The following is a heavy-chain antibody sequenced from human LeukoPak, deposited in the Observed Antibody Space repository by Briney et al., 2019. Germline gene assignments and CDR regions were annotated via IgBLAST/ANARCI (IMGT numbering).Heavy chain of an antibody. Sequence: GGSLRLSCAASGFTVSSNYMSWVRQAPGKGLEWVSSISSSSSYIYYADSVKGRFTISRDNAKNSLYLQMNSLRAEDTAVYYCARVDTAMVTDYWGQGTLVTVSS. CDR1: GFTVSSNY. D-gene: IGHD5-18*01. CDR3: ARVDTAMVTDY. CDR2: ISSSSSYI. V-gene: IGHV3-21*01. J-gene: IGHJ4*02.